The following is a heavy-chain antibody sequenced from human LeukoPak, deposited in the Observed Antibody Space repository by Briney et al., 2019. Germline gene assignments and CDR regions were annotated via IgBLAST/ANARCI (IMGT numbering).Heavy chain of an antibody. V-gene: IGHV1-46*01. J-gene: IGHJ4*02. D-gene: IGHD3-10*01. CDR1: GYSFTGYY. CDR2: FNPGDGST. Sequence: GASVKVSCKASGYSFTGYYIHWLRQAPGQGLEWMGIFNPGDGSTNYAQKFQGRVTMTRDTSTSTAYIHLSSLRSEDTAVYYCARDRNYYGSGSRPYYFDYWGQGTLVTVSS. CDR3: ARDRNYYGSGSRPYYFDY.